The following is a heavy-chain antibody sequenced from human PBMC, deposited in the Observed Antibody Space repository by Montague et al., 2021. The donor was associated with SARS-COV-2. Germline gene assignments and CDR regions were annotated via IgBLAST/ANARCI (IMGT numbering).Heavy chain of an antibody. Sequence: SLRLSCAASGFTFRNYAMIWVRQAPGEGLEWVSGISGSADITYYXDSXKGRFTISRDNSKNTLYLQMSSLRAGDTAVYYCAKDREVATGGLYYFDYWGQGTLVTVSS. V-gene: IGHV3-23*01. J-gene: IGHJ4*02. CDR3: AKDREVATGGLYYFDY. D-gene: IGHD5-24*01. CDR1: GFTFRNYA. CDR2: ISGSADIT.